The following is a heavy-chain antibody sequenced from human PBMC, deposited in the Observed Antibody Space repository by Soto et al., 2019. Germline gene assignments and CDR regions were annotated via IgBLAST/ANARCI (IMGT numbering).Heavy chain of an antibody. CDR2: VNPNSGGT. CDR3: TRENIEYCDGLYDAFSI. Sequence: GSSVKVSCKASGHTFSGYYVHWVRQAPGQGLEWMGWVNPNSGGTHYAQKFQGRVSMTRDTSLSAVYMELRSLRRDDMAVYYCTRENIEYCDGLYDAFSICGQGTTVIVS. J-gene: IGHJ3*02. CDR1: GHTFSGYY. D-gene: IGHD2-15*01. V-gene: IGHV1-2*02.